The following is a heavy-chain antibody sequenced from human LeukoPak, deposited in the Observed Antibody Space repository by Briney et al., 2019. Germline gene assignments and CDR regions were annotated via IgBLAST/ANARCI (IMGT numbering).Heavy chain of an antibody. J-gene: IGHJ4*02. D-gene: IGHD3-16*01. V-gene: IGHV3-23*01. Sequence: PGGSLRLSCAASGFTFSSYAMIWVRQAPGKGLEWVSAISGSDGSTYFADSVKGRFTISRDNSKNTLYLQMNTLRAEDTAVYYCAGGQPFTDCWGQGTLVTVSS. CDR3: AGGQPFTDC. CDR1: GFTFSSYA. CDR2: ISGSDGST.